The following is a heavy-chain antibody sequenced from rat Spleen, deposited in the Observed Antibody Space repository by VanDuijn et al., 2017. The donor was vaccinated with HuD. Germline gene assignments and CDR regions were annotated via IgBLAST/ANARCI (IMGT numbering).Heavy chain of an antibody. CDR3: ARHYGGYSEYVMDA. Sequence: EVQLVASGGGLVQPGRSLKLACAASGFTFSNYDMAWVRQVPTKGLEWVASISTGGGNTYYRDSVKGRFTISRDNAKSTLYLQMDSLRSEDTATYYCARHYGGYSEYVMDAWGQGASVTVSS. V-gene: IGHV5-25*01. CDR2: ISTGGGNT. CDR1: GFTFSNYD. D-gene: IGHD1-11*01. J-gene: IGHJ4*01.